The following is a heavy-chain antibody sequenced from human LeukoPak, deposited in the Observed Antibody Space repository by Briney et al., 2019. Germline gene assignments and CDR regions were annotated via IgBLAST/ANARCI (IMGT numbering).Heavy chain of an antibody. CDR1: GYTFTSYA. CDR2: INAGNGNT. CDR3: ARGMTTVTTTAFDI. D-gene: IGHD4-17*01. V-gene: IGHV1-3*01. Sequence: WASVKVSCKASGYTFTSYAMHWMRQAPGQRLEWMGWINAGNGNTKYSQKFQGRVTITRDTSASTAYMELSSLRSEDTAVYYCARGMTTVTTTAFDIWGQGTMVTVSS. J-gene: IGHJ3*02.